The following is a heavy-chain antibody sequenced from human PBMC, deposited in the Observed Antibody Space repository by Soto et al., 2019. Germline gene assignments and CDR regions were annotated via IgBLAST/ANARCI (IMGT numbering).Heavy chain of an antibody. CDR2: IFYGGGTGVT. J-gene: IGHJ4*02. Sequence: QLHLQESGPGLVKPSETLSLTCTVSGDSFSTSNYYWGWIRQPPGKGLEWIGNIFYGGGTGVTYYNPSLKSRVIISLDTSKNQFSLKLRSITAADTAFYFCARRGGGDSLFDSWGQGKLVTVSS. CDR1: GDSFSTSNYY. CDR3: ARRGGGDSLFDS. D-gene: IGHD4-17*01. V-gene: IGHV4-39*01.